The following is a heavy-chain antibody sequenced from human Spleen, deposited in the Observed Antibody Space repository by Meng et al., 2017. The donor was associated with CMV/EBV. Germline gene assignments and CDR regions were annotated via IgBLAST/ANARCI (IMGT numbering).Heavy chain of an antibody. CDR2: ISYDGSNK. CDR1: GFTFSSYA. D-gene: IGHD1-7*01. Sequence: GESLKISCAASGFTFSSYAMHWVRQAPGKGLEWVAVISYDGSNKYYADSVKGRFTISRDNSKNTLYLQMNSLRAEDTAVYYCASADRITGTTPTLGSHWGQGTLVTVSS. J-gene: IGHJ4*02. V-gene: IGHV3-30-3*01. CDR3: ASADRITGTTPTLGSH.